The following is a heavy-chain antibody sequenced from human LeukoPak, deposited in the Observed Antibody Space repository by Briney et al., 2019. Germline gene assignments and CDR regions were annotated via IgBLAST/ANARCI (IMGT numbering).Heavy chain of an antibody. CDR2: IYYSGST. CDR3: ASQVYYDFWSGSGYFDL. V-gene: IGHV4-30-4*08. CDR1: GGSISSGDYY. Sequence: SQTLSLTCTVSGGSISSGDYYWSWIRQPPGKGLEWIGYIYYSGSTYYNPSLKSRVTISVDTSKNQFSLKLSSVTAADTAVYYCASQVYYDFWSGSGYFDLWGRGTLVTVSS. J-gene: IGHJ2*01. D-gene: IGHD3-3*01.